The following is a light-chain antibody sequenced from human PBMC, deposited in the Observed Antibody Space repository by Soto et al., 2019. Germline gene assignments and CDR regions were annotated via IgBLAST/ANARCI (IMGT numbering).Light chain of an antibody. CDR1: QSLSGW. Sequence: IQLTQSPSTLSSSVGDRVILTCRASQSLSGWLAWYQQKPGNAPKLRIYDASSLESGVPSRLSGSGSGTEFTLTIGSMQSDDFATYYCQQYNSYWTFGQGTKVDIK. V-gene: IGKV1-5*01. CDR3: QQYNSYWT. CDR2: DAS. J-gene: IGKJ1*01.